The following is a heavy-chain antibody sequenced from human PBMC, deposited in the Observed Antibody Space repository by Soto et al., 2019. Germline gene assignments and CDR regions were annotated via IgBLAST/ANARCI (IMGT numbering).Heavy chain of an antibody. CDR3: ARWLPNAVDXDYYDSSGYHYVGYFDY. D-gene: IGHD3-22*01. V-gene: IGHV1-18*01. Sequence: ASVKVSCKASGYTFTSYGISWVRQAPGQGLEWMGWISAYNGNTNYAQKLQGRVTMTTDTSTSTAYMELRSLRSDDTAVYYCARWLPNAVDXDYYDSSGYHYVGYFDYWGQGTLVTVSS. CDR1: GYTFTSYG. CDR2: ISAYNGNT. J-gene: IGHJ4*02.